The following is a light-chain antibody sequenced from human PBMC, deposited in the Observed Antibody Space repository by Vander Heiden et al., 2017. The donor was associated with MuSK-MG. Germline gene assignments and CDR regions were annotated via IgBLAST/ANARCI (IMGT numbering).Light chain of an antibody. J-gene: IGLJ2*01. CDR1: SSNIGAYYD. CDR2: GNS. V-gene: IGLV1-40*01. Sequence: QSVLTQPPSVSGAPGQRVTISCTGSSSNIGAYYDVHWYQQLPGTAPKLLIYGNSNRPSGVPDRFSGSKSGTSASLAITGLQAEDEADYYCQSYDSSLSGSVFGGGIKLTVL. CDR3: QSYDSSLSGSV.